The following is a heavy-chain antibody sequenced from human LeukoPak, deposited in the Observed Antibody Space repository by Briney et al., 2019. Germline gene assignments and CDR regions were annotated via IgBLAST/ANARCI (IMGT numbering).Heavy chain of an antibody. V-gene: IGHV4-30-2*01. CDR3: AAAIVVVPAAIYYYYYGMDV. CDR2: IYHSGST. CDR1: GGSFSGYS. Sequence: PSETLSLTCAVYGGSFSGYSWSWIRQPPGKGLEWIGYIYHSGSTYYNPSLKSRVTISVDRSKNQFSLKLSSVTAADTAVYYCAAAIVVVPAAIYYYYYGMDVWGQGTTVTVSS. J-gene: IGHJ6*02. D-gene: IGHD2-2*02.